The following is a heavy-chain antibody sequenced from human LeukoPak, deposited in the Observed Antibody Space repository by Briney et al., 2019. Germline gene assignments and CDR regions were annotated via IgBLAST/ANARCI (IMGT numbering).Heavy chain of an antibody. D-gene: IGHD2-15*01. CDR2: IFSGGTT. J-gene: IGHJ4*02. V-gene: IGHV3-66*01. CDR1: GFTVSGNY. Sequence: GGSLRLSCAASGFTVSGNYMSWVRQAPGKGLEWVSVIFSGGTTYYADSVKGRFTISRDNAKNSLYLQMNSLRAEDTAVYYCARGKKLPCDYWGQGTLVTVSS. CDR3: ARGKKLPCDY.